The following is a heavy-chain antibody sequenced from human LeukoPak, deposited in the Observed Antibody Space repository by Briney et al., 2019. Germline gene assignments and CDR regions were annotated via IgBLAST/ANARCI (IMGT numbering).Heavy chain of an antibody. CDR3: ASPYSSRWYELCY. D-gene: IGHD6-13*01. Sequence: GGSLRLSCAASGFTFSSYAMHWVRQAPGKGLEYVSAISSNGGSTYYANSVKGRFTISRDNSKNTLYLQMGSLRAEDTAVYYCASPYSSRWYELCYWGQGTLVTVSS. CDR2: ISSNGGST. J-gene: IGHJ4*02. CDR1: GFTFSSYA. V-gene: IGHV3-64*01.